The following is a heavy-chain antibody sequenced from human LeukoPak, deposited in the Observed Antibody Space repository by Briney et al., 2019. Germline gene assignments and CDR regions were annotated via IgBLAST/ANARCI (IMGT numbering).Heavy chain of an antibody. J-gene: IGHJ4*02. V-gene: IGHV1-2*02. CDR1: GYTFTGYY. CDR2: INPNSGGT. CDR3: ARSPYIEYYYDSSGYYYGGGIDY. D-gene: IGHD3-22*01. Sequence: APVKVSCKASGYTFTGYYMHWVRQAPGQGLEWMGWINPNSGGTNYAQKFQGRVTMTRDTSISTAYMELSRLRSDDTAVYYCARSPYIEYYYDSSGYYYGGGIDYWGQGTLVTVSS.